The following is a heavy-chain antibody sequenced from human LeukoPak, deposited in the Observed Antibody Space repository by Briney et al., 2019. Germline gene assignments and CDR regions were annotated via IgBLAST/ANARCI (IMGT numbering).Heavy chain of an antibody. J-gene: IGHJ4*02. V-gene: IGHV3-9*01. CDR2: ISWNSGSI. CDR3: ARKSASGNYPLDY. Sequence: GRSLRLSCAASGFTFDDYAMHWVRHAPGKGLEWVSGISWNSGSIGYADSVKGRFTISRDNAKNSLYLQMSSLRAEDTALYYCARKSASGNYPLDYWGQGTLVTVSS. D-gene: IGHD3-10*01. CDR1: GFTFDDYA.